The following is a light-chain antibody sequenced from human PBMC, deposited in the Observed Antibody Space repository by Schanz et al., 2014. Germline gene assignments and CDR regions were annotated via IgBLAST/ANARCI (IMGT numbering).Light chain of an antibody. J-gene: IGKJ1*01. CDR2: GAS. CDR1: QSVISDY. CDR3: QHYNSYSGT. Sequence: IVLTQSPGTLSLSPGERATLSCRASQSVISDYLTWYQQKPGQAPRLLIYGASIRATGVPDRFSGSGSGTDFTLTISRLEPEDFATYYCQHYNSYSGTFGQGTKVDIK. V-gene: IGKV3-20*01.